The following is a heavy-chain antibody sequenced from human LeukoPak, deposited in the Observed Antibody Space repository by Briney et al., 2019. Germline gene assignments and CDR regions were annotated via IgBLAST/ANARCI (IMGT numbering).Heavy chain of an antibody. J-gene: IGHJ5*02. Sequence: PSETLSLTCTVSGGSISTYYWSWIRQPPGKGLEGIGYIYHTGSTNYNPSLKSRVTISVDTSENHFSLKLNSVTAADTAVYYCARGSPMVRGVITNWFDPWGQGTLVTVSS. CDR2: IYHTGST. CDR1: GGSISTYY. CDR3: ARGSPMVRGVITNWFDP. D-gene: IGHD3-10*01. V-gene: IGHV4-59*01.